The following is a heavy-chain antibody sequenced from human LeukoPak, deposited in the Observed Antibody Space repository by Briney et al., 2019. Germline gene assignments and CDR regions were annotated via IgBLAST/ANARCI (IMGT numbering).Heavy chain of an antibody. CDR3: ARSRLGDLSSNLLDQ. Sequence: PGGSLRLSCAASGLTFSDYWMNWVRQAPGKGLEWVANIKQDGNEKKYVDSVKDRFAISRDNAKNSLYLQMNSLRVDDTAVYYCARSRLGDLSSNLLDQWGQGTLVTVSS. V-gene: IGHV3-7*01. D-gene: IGHD3-16*02. J-gene: IGHJ4*02. CDR2: IKQDGNEK. CDR1: GLTFSDYW.